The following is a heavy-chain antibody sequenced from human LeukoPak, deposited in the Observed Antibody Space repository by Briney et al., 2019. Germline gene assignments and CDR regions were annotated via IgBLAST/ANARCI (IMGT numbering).Heavy chain of an antibody. CDR1: GYTFTDYY. J-gene: IGHJ4*02. CDR3: ARGVRGFDY. Sequence: GASVKVSCKASGYTFTDYYIHWVRQAPGQGLEWMGWMNPNSGNTGYAQKFQGRVTITRNTSISTAYMELSSLRSEDTAVYYCARGVRGFDYWGQGTLVTVSS. V-gene: IGHV1-8*03. CDR2: MNPNSGNT.